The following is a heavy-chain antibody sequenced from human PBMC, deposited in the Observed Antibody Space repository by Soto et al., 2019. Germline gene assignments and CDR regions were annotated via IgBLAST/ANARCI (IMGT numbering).Heavy chain of an antibody. V-gene: IGHV4-59*08. Sequence: SETLSLTCTVSGGSISSYYWSWIRQPPGKGLEWIGYIYYSGSTNYNPSLKSRVTISVDTSKNQFSLKLSSVTAADTAVYYCARRGEGFSSGYYYFNYSCQAPLLTVSS. CDR2: IYYSGST. D-gene: IGHD3-3*01. CDR3: ARRGEGFSSGYYYFNY. J-gene: IGHJ4*02. CDR1: GGSISSYY.